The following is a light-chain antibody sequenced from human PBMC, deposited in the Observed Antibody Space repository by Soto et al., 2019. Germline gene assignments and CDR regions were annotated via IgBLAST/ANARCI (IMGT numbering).Light chain of an antibody. CDR3: IAYTGRKASVV. V-gene: IGLV2-14*01. CDR1: RDVGAYRY. CDR2: DVS. Sequence: QSALTQPASVPGSPGQSVTISCTGRDVGAYRYVSWHHQHPGKAPRLMIYDVSTRPSGVSDRFSGSKSGNPASLTISGLQPEDEAYFYCIAYTGRKASVVFGGGTKLTVL. J-gene: IGLJ2*01.